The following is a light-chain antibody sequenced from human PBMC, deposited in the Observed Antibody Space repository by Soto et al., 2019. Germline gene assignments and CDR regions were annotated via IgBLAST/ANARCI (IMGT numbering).Light chain of an antibody. CDR1: QSTSSY. Sequence: DIQMTQSPSSLSASVGDRVTITCRASQSTSSYLNWYQQKPGKAPKLLIYAASSLQGGVPSRFSGSGPGTDFTLTISSLQPEDFATYYCQQSYSTPPTFGQGTKVDIK. CDR3: QQSYSTPPT. V-gene: IGKV1-39*01. CDR2: AAS. J-gene: IGKJ1*01.